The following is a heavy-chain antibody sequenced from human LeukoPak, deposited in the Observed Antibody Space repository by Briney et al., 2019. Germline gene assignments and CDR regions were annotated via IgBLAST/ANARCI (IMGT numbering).Heavy chain of an antibody. CDR1: GYTFTSNY. V-gene: IGHV1-46*01. J-gene: IGHJ4*02. CDR3: VRTPPKGDIDY. D-gene: IGHD2-21*02. Sequence: GASAKVSCTASGYTFTSNYIHWVRQAPGQGLEWMGMIYPRDGSTSYAQKFQGRVSMTRATSISTAYLELSSLTFEDTAVYYCVRTPPKGDIDYWGQGTLVTVSS. CDR2: IYPRDGST.